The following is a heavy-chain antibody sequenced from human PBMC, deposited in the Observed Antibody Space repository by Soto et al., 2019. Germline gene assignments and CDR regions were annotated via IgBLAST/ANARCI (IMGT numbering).Heavy chain of an antibody. CDR2: IIPIFGTA. V-gene: IGHV1-69*01. CDR1: GGTFSSYA. J-gene: IGHJ6*02. D-gene: IGHD3-10*01. CDR3: AREGRLLWFGELSYYGMDV. Sequence: QVQLVQSGAEVKKPGSSVTVSCKASGGTFSSYAISWVRQAPGQGLEWMGGIIPIFGTANYAQKFQGRVTITADESTSTAYMELSSLRSEDTAVYYCAREGRLLWFGELSYYGMDVWGQGTTVTVSS.